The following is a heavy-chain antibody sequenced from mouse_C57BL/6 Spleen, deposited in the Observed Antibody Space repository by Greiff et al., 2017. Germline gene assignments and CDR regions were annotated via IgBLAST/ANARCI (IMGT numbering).Heavy chain of an antibody. J-gene: IGHJ2*01. D-gene: IGHD3-3*01. CDR2: ISSGGDYI. CDR3: TRDRGWFDY. Sequence: EVQLQQSGEGLVKPGGSLKLSGAASGFTFSSYAMSWVRQTPEKRLEWVAYISSGGDYIYYADTVEGRFTISRDNARNTLYLQMSSLKSEDTAMYYCTRDRGWFDYWGQGTTLTVSS. V-gene: IGHV5-9-1*02. CDR1: GFTFSSYA.